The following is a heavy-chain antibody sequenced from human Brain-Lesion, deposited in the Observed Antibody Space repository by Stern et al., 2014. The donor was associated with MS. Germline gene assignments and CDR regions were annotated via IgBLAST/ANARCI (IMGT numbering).Heavy chain of an antibody. CDR1: GASISRGTSY. Sequence: QVQLVESGPGLVKPSQTLSLTCTVSGASISRGTSYWSWIRQPAGGGLEWIGRLHARGATYYNPSLKSRFTLFGDKSKNQFSLNLNSVTAADTAVYYCARGHWELLGNNYFDSWGQGTLVTVSS. V-gene: IGHV4-61*02. D-gene: IGHD1-26*01. CDR2: LHARGAT. CDR3: ARGHWELLGNNYFDS. J-gene: IGHJ4*02.